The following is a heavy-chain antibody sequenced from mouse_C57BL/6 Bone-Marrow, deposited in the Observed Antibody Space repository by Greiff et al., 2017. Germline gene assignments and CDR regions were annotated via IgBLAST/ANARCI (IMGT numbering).Heavy chain of an antibody. J-gene: IGHJ2*01. D-gene: IGHD1-1*01. CDR3: ARDYGNYFDY. Sequence: VQLQQSGAELVRPGTSVKMSCKASGYTFTNYWIGWAKQRPGHGLEWIGDIYPGGGYTNYNEKFKGKATLTADKSSSTAYMQFSSLTSEDSAIYYWARDYGNYFDYWGQGTTLTVSS. CDR1: GYTFTNYW. CDR2: IYPGGGYT. V-gene: IGHV1-63*01.